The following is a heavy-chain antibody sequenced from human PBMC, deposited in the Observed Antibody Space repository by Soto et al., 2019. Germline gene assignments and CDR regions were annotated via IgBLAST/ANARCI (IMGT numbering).Heavy chain of an antibody. Sequence: SETLSLTCSVSGGSISSYYWSWIRQPPGKGLEWIGYIYYSGSTNYNPSLKSRVTISVDTSKNQFSLKLSSVTAADTAVYYCATRRDYGDYSGAFDIWGQGTMVTVSS. J-gene: IGHJ3*02. D-gene: IGHD4-17*01. CDR2: IYYSGST. CDR3: ATRRDYGDYSGAFDI. CDR1: GGSISSYY. V-gene: IGHV4-59*08.